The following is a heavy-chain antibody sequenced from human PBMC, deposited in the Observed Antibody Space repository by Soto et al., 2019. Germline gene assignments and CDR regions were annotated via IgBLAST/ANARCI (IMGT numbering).Heavy chain of an antibody. D-gene: IGHD3-16*01. CDR1: GFTFSAYA. V-gene: IGHV3-23*01. J-gene: IGHJ2*01. CDR2: IHGGGGAT. CDR3: AEFWGHPLGYWFLEF. Sequence: EVQLLESGGGLVQPGGSLRLSCAASGFTFSAYAMGWVRQAPGKGLEWVSTIHGGGGATHYADSVKGRFTISRDDSKNPLYAQMNSLRAEETAVYYCAEFWGHPLGYWFLEFWGRGTLVTVSS.